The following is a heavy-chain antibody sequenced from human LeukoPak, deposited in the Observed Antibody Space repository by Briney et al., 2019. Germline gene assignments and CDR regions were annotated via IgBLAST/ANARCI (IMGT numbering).Heavy chain of an antibody. J-gene: IGHJ4*02. CDR2: INSGGSGT. V-gene: IGHV3-74*01. D-gene: IGHD7-27*01. Sequence: GGSLRLSCAASGFAFSSNWMHWVRQTPGKGLVWVSRINSGGSGTSYADSVEGRFTISRDNAKYTLYLQMNSLRAEDTAVYYCATSLGPLTEYWGQGTLVTVSS. CDR1: GFAFSSNW. CDR3: ATSLGPLTEY.